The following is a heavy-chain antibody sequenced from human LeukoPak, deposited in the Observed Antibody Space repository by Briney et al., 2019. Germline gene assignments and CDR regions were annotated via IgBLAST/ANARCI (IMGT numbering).Heavy chain of an antibody. CDR3: ARMGSDGMDV. CDR1: GYSISSGYY. Sequence: SETLSLTCTVSGYSISSGYYWGWIRQPPGKGLEWIGSIYHSGSTYYNPSLKSRVTISVDTSKNQFSLKLSSVTAADTAVYYCARMGSDGMDVWGQGTTVTVSS. D-gene: IGHD5-24*01. V-gene: IGHV4-38-2*02. CDR2: IYHSGST. J-gene: IGHJ6*02.